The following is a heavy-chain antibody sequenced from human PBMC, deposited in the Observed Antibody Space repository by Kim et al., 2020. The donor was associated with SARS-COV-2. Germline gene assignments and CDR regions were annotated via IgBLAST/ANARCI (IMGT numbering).Heavy chain of an antibody. CDR2: IWYDGSNK. CDR1: GFTFSIYG. J-gene: IGHJ4*02. Sequence: GGSLRLSCAASGFTFSIYGMHWVRQAPGKGLEWVAVIWYDGSNKYYADSVKGRFTISRDNSKNTLYLQMNSLRAEDTAVYYCARDREGYCTNGVCYGGGVFDYWGQGTLVTVSS. V-gene: IGHV3-33*01. D-gene: IGHD2-8*01. CDR3: ARDREGYCTNGVCYGGGVFDY.